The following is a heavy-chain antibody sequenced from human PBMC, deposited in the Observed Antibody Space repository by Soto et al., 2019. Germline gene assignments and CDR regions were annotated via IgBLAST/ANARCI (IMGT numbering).Heavy chain of an antibody. J-gene: IGHJ4*02. CDR3: ASGYKWLGY. CDR1: GFNFGSYS. Sequence: GGSLRVSCAASGFNFGSYSMNWVRQAPGKGLEWVTSIGSGGGHIDYADSVKGRLTIARDNAKSARYLQMNNLRVEDTAVYYRASGYKWLGYCGQVTRVTV. CDR2: IGSGGGHI. D-gene: IGHD6-19*01. V-gene: IGHV3-21*06.